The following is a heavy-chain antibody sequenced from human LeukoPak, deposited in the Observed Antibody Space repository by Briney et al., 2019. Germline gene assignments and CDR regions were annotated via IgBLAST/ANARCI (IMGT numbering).Heavy chain of an antibody. CDR1: GYIFTNYW. J-gene: IGHJ4*02. CDR3: ARGVYYYHSGGYYDFDY. CDR2: VNPGDGVT. Sequence: ASVKVSGKASGYIFTNYWMHWVRQAPGQGLQWMGMVNPGDGVTTYAQNFQGRVTMTRDTSSSTVYMELSSLRSEDTAVYYCARGVYYYHSGGYYDFDYWGQGTLVTVSS. D-gene: IGHD3-22*01. V-gene: IGHV1-46*01.